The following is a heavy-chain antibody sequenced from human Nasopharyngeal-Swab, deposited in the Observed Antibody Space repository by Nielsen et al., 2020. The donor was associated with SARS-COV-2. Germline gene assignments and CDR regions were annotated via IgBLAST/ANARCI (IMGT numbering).Heavy chain of an antibody. CDR1: GYNFATYW. CDR2: IYPGHSDT. J-gene: IGHJ3*02. V-gene: IGHV5-51*01. Sequence: TVSCTASGYNFATYWIGWVRQMPGEGLRWMGLIYPGHSDTRYSPSLQGQVTISADRSITTAYLQWSSLKASDTAMYYCARLPMRAASGRGAFDIWGQGTMVTVSS. CDR3: ARLPMRAASGRGAFDI. D-gene: IGHD6-13*01.